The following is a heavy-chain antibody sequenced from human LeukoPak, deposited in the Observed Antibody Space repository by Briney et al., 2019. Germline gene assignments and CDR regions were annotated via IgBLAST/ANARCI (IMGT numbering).Heavy chain of an antibody. CDR2: NYYCGSH. Sequence: ETLPLTRSVSGGPISIYFWRGLRPPPGKGGEGIGYNYYCGSHNYNPSLKSRVTISVDTSKNQFSLKLSSVTAADTAVYYCARETEQTTVVTPLGPYYYYYMDVWGKGTTVTASS. V-gene: IGHV4-59*01. CDR3: ARETEQTTVVTPLGPYYYYYMDV. J-gene: IGHJ6*03. CDR1: GGPISIYF. D-gene: IGHD4-23*01.